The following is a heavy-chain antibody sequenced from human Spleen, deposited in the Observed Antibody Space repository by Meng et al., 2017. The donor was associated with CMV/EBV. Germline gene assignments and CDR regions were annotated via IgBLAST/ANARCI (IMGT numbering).Heavy chain of an antibody. Sequence: ASVKVSCKASGYIFTNYYMTWVRQAPGHGLEWMGMINPDGGGTSYAQKFRGRVTMTTDTSTRTVHLEINDLRSEDTAVYYCARAADYYHSGYSRATRQPLHSWGQGTLVTVSS. D-gene: IGHD3-22*01. V-gene: IGHV1-46*01. J-gene: IGHJ4*02. CDR3: ARAADYYHSGYSRATRQPLHS. CDR1: GYIFTNYY. CDR2: INPDGGGT.